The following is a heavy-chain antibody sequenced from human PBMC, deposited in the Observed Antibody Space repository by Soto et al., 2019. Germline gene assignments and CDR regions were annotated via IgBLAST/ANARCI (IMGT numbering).Heavy chain of an antibody. J-gene: IGHJ4*02. CDR2: ISAYNGNK. CDR3: ARDGPPLDY. V-gene: IGHV1-18*01. Sequence: QVQLVQSGPEVKKPGASVKVSCKASGYTFSSYGISWVRQAPGQGVEWMGWISAYNGNKNYAQKLQGRVTMTTDTSASPADMVLRSLRSEDTAVNYWARDGPPLDYWGQGTLVTVSS. CDR1: GYTFSSYG.